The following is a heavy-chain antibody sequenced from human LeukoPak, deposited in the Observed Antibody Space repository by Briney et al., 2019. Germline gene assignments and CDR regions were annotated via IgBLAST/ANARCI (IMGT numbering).Heavy chain of an antibody. CDR2: ISSSGSTI. CDR1: GFTFSSYE. CDR3: AREEVVPAAIWGRDYYYYYMDV. J-gene: IGHJ6*03. Sequence: SGGSLRLSCAASGFTFSSYEMNWVRQAPGKGLEWVSYISSSGSTIYYADSVKGRFTISRDNAKNSLYLQMNSLRAEDTAVYYCAREEVVPAAIWGRDYYYYYMDVWGRGTTVTISS. D-gene: IGHD2-2*01. V-gene: IGHV3-48*03.